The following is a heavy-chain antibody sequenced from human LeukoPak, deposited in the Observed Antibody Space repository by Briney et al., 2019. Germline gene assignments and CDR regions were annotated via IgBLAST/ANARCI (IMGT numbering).Heavy chain of an antibody. D-gene: IGHD3-22*01. J-gene: IGHJ4*02. V-gene: IGHV3-30*03. Sequence: PGGSLRLSCAASGFTFSSYGMHWVRQAPGKGLEWVAVISYDGSNKYYADSVKGRFTISRDNSKNTLYLQMNSLRSDDTAVYYCARGMYYYDSSGGAFDHWGQGTLVTVSS. CDR3: ARGMYYYDSSGGAFDH. CDR2: ISYDGSNK. CDR1: GFTFSSYG.